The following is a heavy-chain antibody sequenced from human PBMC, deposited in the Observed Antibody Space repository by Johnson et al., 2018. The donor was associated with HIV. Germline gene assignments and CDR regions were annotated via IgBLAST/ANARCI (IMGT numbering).Heavy chain of an antibody. D-gene: IGHD6-6*01. CDR3: AREKLGTPRDAFDI. CDR1: GFTFSGYG. J-gene: IGHJ3*02. CDR2: ISYDGSNK. Sequence: QVQLMESGGGEVQPGRSLRLSCAASGFTFSGYGMHWVRQAPGKGLEWVAVISYDGSNKYYAESVKGRFTISRDNSKNTLYLQMNSLRTEDTAVYYCAREKLGTPRDAFDIWGQGTMVTVSS. V-gene: IGHV3-30*03.